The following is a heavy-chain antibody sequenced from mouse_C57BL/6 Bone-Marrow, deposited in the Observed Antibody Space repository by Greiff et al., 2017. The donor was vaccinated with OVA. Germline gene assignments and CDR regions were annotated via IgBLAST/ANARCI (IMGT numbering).Heavy chain of an antibody. CDR2: IHPNSGST. J-gene: IGHJ2*01. CDR1: GYTFTSYW. Sequence: VQLQQPGAELVKPGASVKLSCKASGYTFTSYWMHWVKQRPGQGLEWIGMIHPNSGSTNYNEKFKSKATLTVDKSSSTAYMQLSSLTSEDSAVYYCAREGVHSNYVFDYWGQGTTLTVSS. D-gene: IGHD2-5*01. V-gene: IGHV1-64*01. CDR3: AREGVHSNYVFDY.